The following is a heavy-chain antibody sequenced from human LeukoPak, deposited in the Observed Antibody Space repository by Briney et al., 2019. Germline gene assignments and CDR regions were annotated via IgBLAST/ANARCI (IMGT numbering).Heavy chain of an antibody. CDR2: INPNSGGT. CDR1: GYTFTGYY. J-gene: IGHJ4*02. V-gene: IGHV1-2*02. D-gene: IGHD3-3*01. CDR3: ARSYYDFWSGLGLGKYYFDY. Sequence: ASVKVSCKASGYTFTGYYMHWVRQAPGQGLEWMGWINPNSGGTNYAQKFQGRVTMTRDTSISTAYMELSRLRSDDTAVYYCARSYYDFWSGLGLGKYYFDYWGQGTLVTVSS.